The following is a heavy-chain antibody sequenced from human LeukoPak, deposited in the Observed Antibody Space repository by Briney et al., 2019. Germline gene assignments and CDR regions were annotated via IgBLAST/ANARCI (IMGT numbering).Heavy chain of an antibody. V-gene: IGHV3-74*01. CDR1: GFTFSNYW. CDR2: IKSDGRT. D-gene: IGHD3-16*01. J-gene: IGHJ4*02. Sequence: GGSLRLSCAAAGFTFSNYWMHWVRQAPGKGLVWVSRIKSDGRTNYADSVKGRFTISRDNAKNTVSLQMNSLRAEDTGVYYCARDVTRGGDPNCWGQGTLVTVSS. CDR3: ARDVTRGGDPNC.